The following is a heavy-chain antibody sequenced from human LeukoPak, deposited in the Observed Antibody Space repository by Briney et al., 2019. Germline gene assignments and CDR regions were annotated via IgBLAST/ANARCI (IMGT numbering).Heavy chain of an antibody. CDR1: GYSFTSYW. CDR3: ARPARYCSSTSCYLDY. CDR2: IYPGDSDT. D-gene: IGHD2-2*01. V-gene: IGHV5-51*01. J-gene: IGHJ4*02. Sequence: GESLKISCKGSGYSFTSYWIGWVRQMPGKGLEWMGIIYPGDSDTRYSPSFQGQVTISADKSISTAYLQWSSLKASDTAVYYCARPARYCSSTSCYLDYWGQGTLVTVSS.